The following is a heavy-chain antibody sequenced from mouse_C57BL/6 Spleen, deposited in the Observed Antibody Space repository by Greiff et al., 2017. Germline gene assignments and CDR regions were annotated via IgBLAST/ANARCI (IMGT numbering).Heavy chain of an antibody. J-gene: IGHJ2*01. V-gene: IGHV5-6*01. CDR2: ISSGGSYT. D-gene: IGHD3-2*02. Sequence: EVQVVESGGDLVKPGGSLKLSCAASGFTFSSYGMSWVRQTPDKRLEWVATISSGGSYTYSPASVKGRFHISRDNAKNTLYLQMSILKSEDTSMYYCERRGSSGYVVYFDYWGQGTTLTVSS. CDR3: ERRGSSGYVVYFDY. CDR1: GFTFSSYG.